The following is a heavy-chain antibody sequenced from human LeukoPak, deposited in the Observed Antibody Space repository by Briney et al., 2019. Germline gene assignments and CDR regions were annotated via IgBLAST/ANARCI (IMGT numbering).Heavy chain of an antibody. CDR3: ARNYGISASHFDY. V-gene: IGHV3-21*01. CDR1: GFTFTFYT. Sequence: PGGSLRLSCAASGFTFTFYTMNWVRQAPGKGLEWVSSISSSSNVIYYADLVKGRFTISRDTANNTLYLQMSNLTAVSTAVYYCARNYGISASHFDYWGQGSLVTVSS. D-gene: IGHD6-6*01. CDR2: ISSSSNVI. J-gene: IGHJ4*02.